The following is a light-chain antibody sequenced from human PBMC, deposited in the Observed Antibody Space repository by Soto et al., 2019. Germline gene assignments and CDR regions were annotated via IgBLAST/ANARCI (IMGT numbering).Light chain of an antibody. CDR2: HVS. Sequence: ALTQPASVSGSPGQSITISCTGTSSDVGGYNYVSWYQQHPGKAPKLMIYHVSNRPSGVSNRFSGSKSGNTASLTISGLQAEDEADYYCSSYASSSTFYVFGAGTKLTVL. V-gene: IGLV2-14*03. CDR3: SSYASSSTFYV. J-gene: IGLJ1*01. CDR1: SSDVGGYNY.